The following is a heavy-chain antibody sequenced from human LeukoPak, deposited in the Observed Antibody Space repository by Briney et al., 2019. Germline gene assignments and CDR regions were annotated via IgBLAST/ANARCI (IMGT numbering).Heavy chain of an antibody. V-gene: IGHV3-48*03. J-gene: IGHJ4*02. CDR3: ALLAVASDFVY. D-gene: IGHD6-19*01. CDR1: GFPFSIYE. Sequence: PGGSLRLSRAVSGFPFSIYEMNWVRQAPGKGLEWVSNIGSSGTTIYYADSVKGRFSISRDNAKSSLYLQINSLRVEDTAVYYCALLAVASDFVYWGQGALVTVSS. CDR2: IGSSGTTI.